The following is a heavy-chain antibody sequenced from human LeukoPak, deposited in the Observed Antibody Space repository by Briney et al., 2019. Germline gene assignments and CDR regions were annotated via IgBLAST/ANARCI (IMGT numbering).Heavy chain of an antibody. CDR1: GGSISSYY. J-gene: IGHJ4*02. CDR2: IYYSGST. V-gene: IGHV4-59*12. CDR3: ARGRPYYDSSGYPFDY. D-gene: IGHD3-22*01. Sequence: SETLSLTCTVSGGSISSYYWSWIRQPPGKGLEWIGSIYYSGSTYYNPSLKSRVTISVDTSKNQFSLKLSSVTAADTAVYYCARGRPYYDSSGYPFDYWGQGTLVTVSS.